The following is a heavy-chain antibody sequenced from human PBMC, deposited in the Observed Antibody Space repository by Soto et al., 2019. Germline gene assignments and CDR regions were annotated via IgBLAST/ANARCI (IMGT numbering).Heavy chain of an antibody. CDR2: IYDSESA. J-gene: IGHJ4*02. Sequence: QVQLQESGPGLVKASQTLSLICNVSGESISSGGYYWSWIRHHPGKGLEWIGYIYDSESAYYNPSLQSRLTISMYTSKNHFAMKLSSVTAADTAVYYCARASSSSSAADYWGQGTLVTVS. CDR1: GESISSGGYY. V-gene: IGHV4-31*03. D-gene: IGHD6-6*01. CDR3: ARASSSSSAADY.